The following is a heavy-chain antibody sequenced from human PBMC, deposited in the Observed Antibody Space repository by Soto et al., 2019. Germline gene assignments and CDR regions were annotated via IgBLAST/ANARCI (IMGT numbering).Heavy chain of an antibody. CDR1: GFTFDDYS. CDR2: INWDGGST. D-gene: IGHD3-22*01. Sequence: EVHLVESGGVVVQPGGSLRLSCAASGFTFDDYSMHWVRQAPGKGLEWISLINWDGGSTYYADSVKGRFTISRDNRQNSLFLAMNSLTTEDTAFYYCVKDRNTVIGNYFVDYWGPGTLVTVSS. V-gene: IGHV3-43*01. J-gene: IGHJ4*02. CDR3: VKDRNTVIGNYFVDY.